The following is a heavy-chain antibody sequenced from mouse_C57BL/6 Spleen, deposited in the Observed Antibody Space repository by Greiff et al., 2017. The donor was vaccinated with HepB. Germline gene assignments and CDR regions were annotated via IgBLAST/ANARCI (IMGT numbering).Heavy chain of an antibody. D-gene: IGHD1-1*01. Sequence: QVQLKESGPELVKPGASVKISCKASGYAFSSSWMNWVKQRPGKGLEWIGRIYPGDGDTNYNGKFKGKATLTADKSSSTAYMQLSSLTSEDSAVYFCVRITTVVKGNYFDYWGQGTTLTVSS. CDR1: GYAFSSSW. J-gene: IGHJ2*01. V-gene: IGHV1-82*01. CDR3: VRITTVVKGNYFDY. CDR2: IYPGDGDT.